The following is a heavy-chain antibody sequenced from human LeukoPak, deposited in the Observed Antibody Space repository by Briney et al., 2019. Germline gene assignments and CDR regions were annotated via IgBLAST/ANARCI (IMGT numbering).Heavy chain of an antibody. D-gene: IGHD3-9*01. Sequence: EGPLRLSCAASGFTFYNYVVSWVRQAPGKGLEWVSSTSGSGYNTYYADPVKGRFTISRDNSKNTMYLQMNSLRAEDTAVYSCAKARYFDWLLSYWGQGTLVTVSS. J-gene: IGHJ4*02. V-gene: IGHV3-23*01. CDR1: GFTFYNYV. CDR2: TSGSGYNT. CDR3: AKARYFDWLLSY.